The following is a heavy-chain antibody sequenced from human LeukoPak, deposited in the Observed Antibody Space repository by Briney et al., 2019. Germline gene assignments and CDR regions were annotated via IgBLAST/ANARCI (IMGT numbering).Heavy chain of an antibody. Sequence: GASVKVSCKASGYTFTSYDINWVRQATGQGLEWMGWMNPNSGNTGYAQKFQGRVTMTRNTSISTAYMELSSLRSEDTAVYYCARGREVATIAFFRTNRRAFDYWGQGTLVTVSS. CDR1: GYTFTSYD. CDR2: MNPNSGNT. J-gene: IGHJ4*02. D-gene: IGHD5-12*01. V-gene: IGHV1-8*01. CDR3: ARGREVATIAFFRTNRRAFDY.